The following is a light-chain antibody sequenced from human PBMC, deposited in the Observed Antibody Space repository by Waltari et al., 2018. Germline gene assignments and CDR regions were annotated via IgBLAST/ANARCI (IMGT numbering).Light chain of an antibody. CDR2: DAT. CDR3: HQGSTWPRT. J-gene: IGKJ2*01. CDR1: QSVDNF. Sequence: EIVLTQSPVTLSLSPVQRATLSCRASQSVDNFLGWYHQKPGQAPRRLSYDATKRAPGIPASFSGGGSATDFTLTISSLEPEDVGLYYCHQGSTWPRTFGQGTKLEI. V-gene: IGKV3-11*01.